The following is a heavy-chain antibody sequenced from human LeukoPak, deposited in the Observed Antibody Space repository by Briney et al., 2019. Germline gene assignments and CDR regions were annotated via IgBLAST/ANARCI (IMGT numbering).Heavy chain of an antibody. CDR1: GFTFNDYG. CDR2: INWNGDST. J-gene: IGHJ5*02. D-gene: IGHD1-26*01. CDR3: ARTRYSGPYGGADA. Sequence: GGSLRLSCAASGFTFNDYGMTWFRQVPGKGLEWVSGINWNGDSTGYADSVKGRFIISRDNAKTSLFLQMNSLRAEDTAFYYCARTRYSGPYGGADAWGQGTLVTVSS. V-gene: IGHV3-20*04.